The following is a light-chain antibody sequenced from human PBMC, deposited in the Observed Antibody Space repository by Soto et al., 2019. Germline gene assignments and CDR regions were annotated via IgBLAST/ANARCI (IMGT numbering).Light chain of an antibody. Sequence: IQLTQSPSSLSASLGDRVTITCRASPGISSYLPWYQPRPGKAPNLLIYAASTLQSGVPSRFSGSGSGTDFTLTISSLQPEDFATYYCQQYDSYPLSFGGGTKVDI. V-gene: IGKV1-9*01. CDR3: QQYDSYPLS. J-gene: IGKJ4*01. CDR1: PGISSY. CDR2: AAS.